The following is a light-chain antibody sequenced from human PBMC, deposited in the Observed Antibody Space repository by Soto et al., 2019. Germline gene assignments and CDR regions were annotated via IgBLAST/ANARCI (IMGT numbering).Light chain of an antibody. CDR3: QAWGSSTVV. CDR2: QNS. Sequence: SYELTQPPSVSVSPGQTASITCSGDKLGDKYACWYQQKPGQSPVLVIYQNSKRPSGIPERFSGSNSGNTATLTINGTQAMDEADYYCQAWGSSTVVFGGGTKLTVL. V-gene: IGLV3-1*01. J-gene: IGLJ2*01. CDR1: KLGDKY.